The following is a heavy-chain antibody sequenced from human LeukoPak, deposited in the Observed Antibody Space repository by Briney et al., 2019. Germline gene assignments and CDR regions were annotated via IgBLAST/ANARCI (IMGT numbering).Heavy chain of an antibody. J-gene: IGHJ4*02. D-gene: IGHD3-10*01. V-gene: IGHV1-69*13. CDR2: IIPIFGTA. CDR1: GGTLSSYA. CDR3: ARAYYYGSGSYYNVDYFDY. Sequence: ASVKVSCKASGGTLSSYAISWVRQAPGQGLEWMGGIIPIFGTANYAQKFQGRVTITADESTSTAYMELSSLRSEDTAVYYCARAYYYGSGSYYNVDYFDYWGQGTLVTVSS.